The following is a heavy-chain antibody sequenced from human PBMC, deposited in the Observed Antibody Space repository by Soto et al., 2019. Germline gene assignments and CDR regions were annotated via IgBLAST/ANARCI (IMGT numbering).Heavy chain of an antibody. CDR1: GFTFSSYA. D-gene: IGHD2-2*01. J-gene: IGHJ4*02. Sequence: EVQLLESGGGLVQPGGSLRLSCAASGFTFSSYAMSWVRQAPGKALEWVSAISGSGGSTYYADSVKGRFTISRDNSKNTLYLQMNSLRAEDTAVYYCAKVQVRGRVVVPAAAFDYWGQGTLVTVSS. CDR2: ISGSGGST. V-gene: IGHV3-23*01. CDR3: AKVQVRGRVVVPAAAFDY.